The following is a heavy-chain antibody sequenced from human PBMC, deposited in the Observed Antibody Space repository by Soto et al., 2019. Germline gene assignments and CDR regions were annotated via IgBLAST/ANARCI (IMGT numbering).Heavy chain of an antibody. D-gene: IGHD2-8*01. CDR2: ISAYNGNT. CDR1: GYTFTSYG. CDR3: ARGDPLYCTNGVCHILGWFDP. Sequence: ASVKVSCKASGYTFTSYGISWVRQAPGQGLEWMGWISAYNGNTNYAQKLQGRVTMTIDTSTSTAYMELRSLRSDDTAVYYCARGDPLYCTNGVCHILGWFDPWGQGTLVTVSS. V-gene: IGHV1-18*01. J-gene: IGHJ5*02.